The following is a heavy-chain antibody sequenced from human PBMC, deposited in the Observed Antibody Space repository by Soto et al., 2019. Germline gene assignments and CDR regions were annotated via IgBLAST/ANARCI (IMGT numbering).Heavy chain of an antibody. CDR1: GYSFTIYW. CDR3: ARHGPRVYYDNSDYYYYGMDV. CDR2: IYPGDSDT. J-gene: IGHJ6*02. Sequence: EVQLVQSGAEVKKPGESLKISCKGSGYSFTIYWIGWVRQMPVKGLEWMGIIYPGDSDTRYSPSFQGQVTISADKSISTAYLQWSSLKASDTAMYYWARHGPRVYYDNSDYYYYGMDVWGQGTTVTVSS. V-gene: IGHV5-51*01. D-gene: IGHD3-22*01.